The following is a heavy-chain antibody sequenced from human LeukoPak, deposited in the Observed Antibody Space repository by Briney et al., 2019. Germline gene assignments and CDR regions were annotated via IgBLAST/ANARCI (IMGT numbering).Heavy chain of an antibody. CDR2: INPNSGGT. J-gene: IGHJ3*02. CDR3: ARGGEYSSPIAAFDI. Sequence: ASVKVSCKASGYTFTGYHMHWVRQAPGQGLEWMGWINPNSGGTNYAQKFQGRVTMTRDTSISTAYMELSRLRSDDTAVYYCARGGEYSSPIAAFDIWGQGTMVTVSS. V-gene: IGHV1-2*02. D-gene: IGHD6-6*01. CDR1: GYTFTGYH.